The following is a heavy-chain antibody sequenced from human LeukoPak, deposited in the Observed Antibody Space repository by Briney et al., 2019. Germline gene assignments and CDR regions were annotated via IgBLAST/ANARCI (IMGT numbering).Heavy chain of an antibody. CDR1: GGSISSYY. V-gene: IGHV4-59*08. J-gene: IGHJ4*02. Sequence: PSETLSLTCTASGGSISSYYWSWIRQPPGKGLEWIGYIYYSGSTNYNPSLKSRVTISVDTSKNQFSLKLSSLTAADTAVYYCASRALTSTGSFDYWGQGTLVTVSS. CDR2: IYYSGST. D-gene: IGHD4-17*01. CDR3: ASRALTSTGSFDY.